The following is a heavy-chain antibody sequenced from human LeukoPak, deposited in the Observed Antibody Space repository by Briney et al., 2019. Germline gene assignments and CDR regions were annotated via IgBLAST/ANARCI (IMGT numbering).Heavy chain of an antibody. CDR1: GYTFTVYY. J-gene: IGHJ3*02. V-gene: IGHV1-2*02. CDR3: ARGVLLQGRGAFDI. Sequence: ASVKVSCKASGYTFTVYYIHWLRQAPGQGLEWMGWVIPNNGGTNYAQNYQGRVTMTRDTSINTAYMELSSLTYDDTAVYYCARGVLLQGRGAFDIWGQGAMVTVSS. D-gene: IGHD3-10*01. CDR2: VIPNNGGT.